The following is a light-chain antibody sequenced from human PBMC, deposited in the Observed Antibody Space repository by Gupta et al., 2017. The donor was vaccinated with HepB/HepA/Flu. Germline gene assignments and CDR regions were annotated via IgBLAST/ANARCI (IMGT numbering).Light chain of an antibody. CDR1: NSGRNS. CDR2: YDD. V-gene: IGLV3-21*01. J-gene: IGLJ1*01. Sequence: YVLTPPPSVSVAPRHTARITCGGENSGRNSVHWYQQKRGQSPSMLMHYDDDRAPGSTRRVSASTSGNTTTISTSRVEAGDEADYFCQVGESTTDHLYVFGTGTKVTVL. CDR3: QVGESTTDHLYV.